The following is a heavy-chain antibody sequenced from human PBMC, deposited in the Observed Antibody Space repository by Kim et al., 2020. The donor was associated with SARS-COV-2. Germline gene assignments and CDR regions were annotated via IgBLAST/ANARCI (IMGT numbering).Heavy chain of an antibody. D-gene: IGHD3-10*01. V-gene: IGHV3-43D*03. Sequence: GGSLRLSCAASGFTFDDYAMHWVHQAPGKGLEWVSLISWDGGSTYYADSVKGRFTISRDNSKNSLYLQMNSLRAEDTALYYCAKDISGGLLLWFGENGMDVWGQGTTVTVSS. CDR2: ISWDGGST. CDR3: AKDISGGLLLWFGENGMDV. CDR1: GFTFDDYA. J-gene: IGHJ6*02.